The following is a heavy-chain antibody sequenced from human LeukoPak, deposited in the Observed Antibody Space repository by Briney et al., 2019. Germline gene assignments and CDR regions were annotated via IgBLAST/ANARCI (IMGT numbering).Heavy chain of an antibody. D-gene: IGHD5-12*01. CDR3: ARGRLVATISSFDY. J-gene: IGHJ4*02. V-gene: IGHV1-69*13. CDR2: IIPIFGTA. CDR1: GCTFSSYA. Sequence: ASVKVSCKASGCTFSSYAISWVRQAPGQGLEWMGGIIPIFGTANYAQKFQGRVTITADESTSTAYMELSSLRSEDTAVYYCARGRLVATISSFDYWGQGTLVTVSS.